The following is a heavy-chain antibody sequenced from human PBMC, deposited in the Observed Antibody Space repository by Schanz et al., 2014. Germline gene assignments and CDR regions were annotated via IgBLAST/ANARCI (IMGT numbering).Heavy chain of an antibody. D-gene: IGHD5-18*01. CDR1: GFTFSDYY. Sequence: VQLVESGGGLIQPGGSLRLSCAASGFTFSDYYMSWIRQAPGKGLEWVSYISSDNNYAYYADSMRGRFTISRDTAENSVYLQMNSLRAEDTAVYYCARDGYRNGRPFDHWGQGTRVTVSA. J-gene: IGHJ4*02. CDR3: ARDGYRNGRPFDH. V-gene: IGHV3-11*06. CDR2: ISSDNNYA.